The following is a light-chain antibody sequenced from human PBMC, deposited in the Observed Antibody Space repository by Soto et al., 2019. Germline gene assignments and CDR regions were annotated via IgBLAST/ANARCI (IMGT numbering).Light chain of an antibody. J-gene: IGKJ4*01. CDR2: DAS. Sequence: DIQMTQSPSSLSASVGDRVTITCQASQDISNYLNWYQQKPGKAPKLLIYDASNLETGVSSRFSGSGSGTDFTFTISSVQPEDIATYYCQQYDNLPLTFGGGTKVEIK. CDR1: QDISNY. CDR3: QQYDNLPLT. V-gene: IGKV1-33*01.